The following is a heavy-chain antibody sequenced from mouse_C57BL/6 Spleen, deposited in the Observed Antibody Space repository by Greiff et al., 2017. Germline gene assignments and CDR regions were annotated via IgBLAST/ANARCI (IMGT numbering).Heavy chain of an antibody. J-gene: IGHJ4*01. Sequence: VKLMESGPGLVAPSQSLSITCTVSGFSLTSYGVHWVRQPPGKGLEWLVVIWRDGSTTYNSALNSSLSIIKAHSKSHVFLKMNRLQTDDTATDYCARRGGLLHAMDYWGQGTSVTVSS. V-gene: IGHV2-6*03. CDR1: GFSLTSYG. CDR3: ARRGGLLHAMDY. D-gene: IGHD2-3*01. CDR2: IWRDGST.